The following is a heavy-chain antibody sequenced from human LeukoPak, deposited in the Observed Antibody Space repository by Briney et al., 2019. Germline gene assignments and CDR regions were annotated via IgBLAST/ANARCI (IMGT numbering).Heavy chain of an antibody. J-gene: IGHJ4*02. Sequence: SETLSLTCTVSGGSISSSSYYWGWIRQPPGKGLEWIGSIYYSGSTYYNPSLKSRVTISVDTSKNQFSLKLSSVTAADTAVYYCASFSSGYPYYFDHWGQGTLVTVSS. CDR3: ASFSSGYPYYFDH. D-gene: IGHD3-22*01. CDR2: IYYSGST. V-gene: IGHV4-39*01. CDR1: GGSISSSSYY.